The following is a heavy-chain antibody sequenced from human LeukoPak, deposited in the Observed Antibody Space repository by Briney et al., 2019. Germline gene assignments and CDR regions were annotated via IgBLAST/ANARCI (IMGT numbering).Heavy chain of an antibody. CDR1: GFSFSDYY. CDR2: SSSSGRHT. Sequence: GGSLRPSCVASGFSFSDYYMSWNRQAPGKGLEWVSYSSSSGRHTNYADSVTGRFTISRNNAKKSLHLQMNSLRAEDTAVYYCARDYRDTMVRGSAVDYWGQGTLVTVSS. D-gene: IGHD3-10*01. CDR3: ARDYRDTMVRGSAVDY. V-gene: IGHV3-11*06. J-gene: IGHJ4*02.